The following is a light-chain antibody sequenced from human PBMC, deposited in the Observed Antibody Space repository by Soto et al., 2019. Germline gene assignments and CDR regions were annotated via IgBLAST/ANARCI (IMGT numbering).Light chain of an antibody. CDR2: SNN. V-gene: IGLV1-44*01. CDR3: AAWDDSLNGPV. J-gene: IGLJ3*02. Sequence: QYVLIQPPSASGTPGQRVTISCSGSSSNIGSNTINWYQQFPGTAPKLLIYSNNHRPSGVPDRFSGSKSGTSASLAISGLQSEDEADYYCAAWDDSLNGPVFGGGTKVTVL. CDR1: SSNIGSNT.